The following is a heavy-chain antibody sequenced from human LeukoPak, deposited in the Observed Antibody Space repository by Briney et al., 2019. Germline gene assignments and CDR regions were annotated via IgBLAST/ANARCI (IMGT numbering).Heavy chain of an antibody. V-gene: IGHV4-39*07. CDR3: AVKGYYYYYMDV. J-gene: IGHJ6*03. Sequence: SETLSLTCTVSGGSISSSSYNWGWIRQPPGKGLEWIGSIYYSGSTYYNPSLKSRVTISVDTSKNQFSMKLSSVTAADTAVYYCAVKGYYYYYMDVWGKGTTVTVSS. CDR2: IYYSGST. CDR1: GGSISSSSYN.